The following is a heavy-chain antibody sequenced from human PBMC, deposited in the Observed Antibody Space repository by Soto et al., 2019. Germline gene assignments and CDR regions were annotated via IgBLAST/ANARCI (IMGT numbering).Heavy chain of an antibody. CDR2: IIPMFGTP. CDR1: GGGFNNYA. J-gene: IGHJ6*02. CDR3: ARDPTRGGVVHQDYGMDV. V-gene: IGHV1-69*01. D-gene: IGHD3-3*01. Sequence: QVQLVQSGAEVKKPASSVKVSCQASGGGFNNYAISWVRQAPGQGLEWMGGIIPMFGTPTYAEKFRGRVTITADVSTTTAFMELSNLSSEDSAIYYCARDPTRGGVVHQDYGMDVWGQGTTVIVSS.